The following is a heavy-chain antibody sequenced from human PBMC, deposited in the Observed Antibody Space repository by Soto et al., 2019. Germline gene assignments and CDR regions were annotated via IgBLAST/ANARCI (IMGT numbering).Heavy chain of an antibody. CDR2: IYSGGST. D-gene: IGHD6-13*01. CDR1: GFTVSSNY. CDR3: ARVASSSWPHDNYYYYYMDV. Sequence: GGSLRLSCAASGFTVSSNYMSWVRQAPGKGLEWVSVIYSGGSTYYADSVKGRFTISRDNSKNTLYLQMNSLRAEDTAVYYCARVASSSWPHDNYYYYYMDVWGKGTTVTVSS. V-gene: IGHV3-66*01. J-gene: IGHJ6*03.